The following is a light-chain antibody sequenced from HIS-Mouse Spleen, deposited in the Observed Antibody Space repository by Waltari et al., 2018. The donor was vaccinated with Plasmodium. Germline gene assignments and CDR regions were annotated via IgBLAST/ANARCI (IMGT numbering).Light chain of an antibody. CDR2: GAS. CDR1: QSDRSN. V-gene: IGKV3-15*01. J-gene: IGKJ3*01. CDR3: QQYNNWSFT. Sequence: EIVMTQSPPTLSVCPGESATLSCRASQSDRSNFAWYQQKPGQAPRPLIYGASTRATGIPARFGGSGSGTEFTLTISSLQSEDFAVYYCQQYNNWSFTFGPGTKVDIK.